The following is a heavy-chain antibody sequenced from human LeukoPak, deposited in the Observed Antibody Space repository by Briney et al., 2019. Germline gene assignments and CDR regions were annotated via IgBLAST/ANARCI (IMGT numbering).Heavy chain of an antibody. CDR3: AKGYYGSGSYGWFDY. CDR2: ISRSGDRT. D-gene: IGHD3-10*01. V-gene: IGHV3-23*01. J-gene: IGHJ4*02. Sequence: GGSLRLSCAASGFTFSSSAMNWVRQAPGKGLEWVSTISRSGDRTYYADSVKGRFTISRDNSKNTLFLQMNSPRAEDTAVYYCAKGYYGSGSYGWFDYWGQGTLVTVSS. CDR1: GFTFSSSA.